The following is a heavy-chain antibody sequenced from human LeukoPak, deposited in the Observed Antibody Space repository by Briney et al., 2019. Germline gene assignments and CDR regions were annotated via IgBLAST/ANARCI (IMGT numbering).Heavy chain of an antibody. V-gene: IGHV3-48*01. CDR2: IGISSGNT. Sequence: GGSLRLSCAASGFNFIDYSMNWVRHAPGEGLEWISYIGISSGNTKYADSVKGRFTISRDKARNSLYLQMNSLRVEDTAVYYCARDHRYAFDNWGHGTLVTVSS. J-gene: IGHJ4*01. D-gene: IGHD5-12*01. CDR3: ARDHRYAFDN. CDR1: GFNFIDYS.